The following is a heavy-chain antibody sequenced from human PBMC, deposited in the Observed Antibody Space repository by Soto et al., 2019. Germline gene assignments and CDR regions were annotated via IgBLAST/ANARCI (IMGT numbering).Heavy chain of an antibody. J-gene: IGHJ6*02. CDR2: IHPGDSDT. CDR3: ARRDNYYGMDV. CDR1: GYTFTNYW. V-gene: IGHV5-51*01. Sequence: GESLKISCKGSGYTFTNYWVGWVRQMPGKGLELMGIIHPGDSDTRYSPSFQGQVTISVDKSISTAYLQWSSLKASDTAMYYCARRDNYYGMDVWGQGTTVTVSS.